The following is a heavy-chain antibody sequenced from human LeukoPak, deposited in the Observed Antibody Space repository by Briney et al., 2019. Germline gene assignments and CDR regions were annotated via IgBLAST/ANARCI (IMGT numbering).Heavy chain of an antibody. V-gene: IGHV3-66*01. D-gene: IGHD3-10*01. J-gene: IGHJ4*02. Sequence: TGGSLRLSCVASGLSVSSNYMSWVRQAPGKGLEWVSVIYRDGSSYYAESVKGRFTISRDNSKNTLYIQMNSLRAEDTAVYYCARDPGYYGSGSYFWGQGTLVTVSS. CDR1: GLSVSSNY. CDR3: ARDPGYYGSGSYF. CDR2: IYRDGSS.